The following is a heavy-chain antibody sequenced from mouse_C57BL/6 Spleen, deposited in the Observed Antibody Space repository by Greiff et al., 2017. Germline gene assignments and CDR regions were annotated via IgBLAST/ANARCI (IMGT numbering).Heavy chain of an antibody. Sequence: VKLMESGAELVRPGTSVKVSCKASGYAFTNYLIEWVKQRPGQGLEWIGVINPGSGGTNYNEKFKGKATLTADKSSSTAYMQLSSLTSEDSAVYLSARRDASGFAYGGQGTLVTVSA. J-gene: IGHJ3*01. CDR1: GYAFTNYL. CDR2: INPGSGGT. V-gene: IGHV1-54*01. D-gene: IGHD6-1*01. CDR3: ARRDASGFAY.